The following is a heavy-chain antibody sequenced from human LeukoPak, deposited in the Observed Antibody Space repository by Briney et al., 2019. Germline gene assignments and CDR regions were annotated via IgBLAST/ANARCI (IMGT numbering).Heavy chain of an antibody. V-gene: IGHV1-69*05. D-gene: IGHD3-22*01. J-gene: IGHJ4*02. CDR3: ASTHYYDSSGPISLGY. Sequence: ASVKVSCKASGGTFSSYAISWVRQAPGQGLEWMGGIIPIFGTANYAQKFQGRVTITTDESTSTAYMELSSLRSEDTAVYYCASTHYYDSSGPISLGYWGQGTLVTVSS. CDR2: IIPIFGTA. CDR1: GGTFSSYA.